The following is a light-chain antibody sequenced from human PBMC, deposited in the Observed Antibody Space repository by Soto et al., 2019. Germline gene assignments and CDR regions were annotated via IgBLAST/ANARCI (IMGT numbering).Light chain of an antibody. Sequence: DIQMTQSPSSLSASVGDRVTITCRASQSISSYFNWYQQKPGKAPKLLIYAASSLQSGVPSRFSGSGSGTDFTLTISSLQPEDFATYYCQQSYSTPVHFGQGTKLEIK. CDR2: AAS. J-gene: IGKJ2*01. CDR1: QSISSY. CDR3: QQSYSTPVH. V-gene: IGKV1-39*01.